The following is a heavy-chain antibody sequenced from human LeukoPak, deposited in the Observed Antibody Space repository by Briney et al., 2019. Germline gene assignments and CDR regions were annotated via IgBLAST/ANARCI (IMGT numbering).Heavy chain of an antibody. V-gene: IGHV3-74*01. CDR2: MKSEGSTT. J-gene: IGHJ4*02. D-gene: IGHD2-8*01. Sequence: GGSLRLSCAASGFTFSTSWMHWVRQAPGKGVVWVSRMKSEGSTTTYADSVKGGFTISRDNAKNTLFLQMNSLRAEDTAVYYCASGSFCTNGVCYKGFDYWGQGTLVSVSS. CDR1: GFTFSTSW. CDR3: ASGSFCTNGVCYKGFDY.